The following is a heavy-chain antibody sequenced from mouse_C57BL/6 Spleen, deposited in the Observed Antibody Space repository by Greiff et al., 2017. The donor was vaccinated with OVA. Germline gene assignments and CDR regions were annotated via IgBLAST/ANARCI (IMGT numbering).Heavy chain of an antibody. CDR3: ARSGGGTDDY. J-gene: IGHJ2*01. D-gene: IGHD4-1*01. CDR1: GYTFTSYG. Sequence: QVQLKESGAELARPGASVKLSCKASGYTFTSYGISWVKQRTGQGLEWIGEIYPRSGNTYYNEKFKGKATLTADKSSSTAYMELRSLTSEDSAVYFCARSGGGTDDYWGQGTTLTVSS. CDR2: IYPRSGNT. V-gene: IGHV1-81*01.